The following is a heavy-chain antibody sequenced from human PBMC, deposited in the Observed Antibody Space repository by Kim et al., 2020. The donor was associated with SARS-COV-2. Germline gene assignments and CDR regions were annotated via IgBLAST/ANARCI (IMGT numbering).Heavy chain of an antibody. CDR1: GGSISSSSYY. D-gene: IGHD6-19*01. Sequence: SETLSLTCTVSGGSISSSSYYWGWIRQPPGKGLEWIGSIYYSGRTYYNPSLKSRVTISVDTSKNQFSLKLSSVTAADTAVYYCARHQSSGWYWGYAFDIWGQGTMVTVSS. CDR2: IYYSGRT. J-gene: IGHJ3*02. V-gene: IGHV4-39*01. CDR3: ARHQSSGWYWGYAFDI.